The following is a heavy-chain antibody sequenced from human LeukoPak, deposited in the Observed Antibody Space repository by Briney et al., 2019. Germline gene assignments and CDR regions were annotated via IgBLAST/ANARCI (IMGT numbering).Heavy chain of an antibody. CDR1: GFTFISYA. D-gene: IGHD5-18*01. Sequence: GESLRLSCAASGFTFISYAMHWVRQAPGKGLEWVAVISYDGSNKYYADSVKGRFTISRDNSKNTLYLQMNSLRAEDTAVYYCARDSGYSYGSDYWGQGTLVTVSS. CDR3: ARDSGYSYGSDY. V-gene: IGHV3-30*04. J-gene: IGHJ4*02. CDR2: ISYDGSNK.